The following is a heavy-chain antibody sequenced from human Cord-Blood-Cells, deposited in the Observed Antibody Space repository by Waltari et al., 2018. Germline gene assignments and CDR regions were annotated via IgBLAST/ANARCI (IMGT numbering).Heavy chain of an antibody. D-gene: IGHD3-16*01. CDR3: ATARDPIMITFGGDAFDI. Sequence: QVQPVPSGAEVKTPGASVKVSCKVSGSTLTELSMHCLRQVPGKGLEWMGGFDPEDGETIYAQKFQGRVTMTEDTSTDTAYMELSSLRSEDTAVYYCATARDPIMITFGGDAFDIWGQGTMVTVSS. CDR1: GSTLTELS. CDR2: FDPEDGET. V-gene: IGHV1-24*01. J-gene: IGHJ3*02.